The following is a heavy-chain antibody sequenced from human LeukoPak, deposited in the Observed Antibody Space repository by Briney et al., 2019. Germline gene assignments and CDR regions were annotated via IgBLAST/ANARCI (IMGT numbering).Heavy chain of an antibody. CDR1: GGSFSGYY. J-gene: IGHJ5*02. Sequence: SETLSLTCVVYGGSFSGYYWSWIRQSPGKGLVWIEEINHRGSTNYNPSLKRRVTISLDTSKNQFSLKLSSVTAADTAVYYCAKSLYGSGSYYNWFDPWGQGTLVTVSS. D-gene: IGHD3-10*01. CDR2: INHRGST. V-gene: IGHV4-34*01. CDR3: AKSLYGSGSYYNWFDP.